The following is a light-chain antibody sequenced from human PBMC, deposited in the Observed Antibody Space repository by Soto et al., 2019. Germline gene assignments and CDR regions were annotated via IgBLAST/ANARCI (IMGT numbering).Light chain of an antibody. V-gene: IGKV1-27*01. CDR2: SAS. Sequence: DIQMTQSPSSLSASVGDRVTITCRASQDISVYLAWYQQKPGKVPKLLIYSASTLQSGVPSRFSGSGSGTDFTLTIRSLQPEDVAKYYCQTFNTAPLTFGQGTRLEIK. CDR3: QTFNTAPLT. CDR1: QDISVY. J-gene: IGKJ5*01.